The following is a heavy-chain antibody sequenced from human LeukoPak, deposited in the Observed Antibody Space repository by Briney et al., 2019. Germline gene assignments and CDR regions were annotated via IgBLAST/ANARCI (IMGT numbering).Heavy chain of an antibody. CDR2: IYYSGST. D-gene: IGHD2-2*01. J-gene: IGHJ4*02. Sequence: SQTLSLTCTVSGGSISSGDYYWSWIRQPPGKGLEWIGYIYYSGSTYYNPSLKSRVTISVDTSKNQFSLKLSSATAADTAVYYCASGSVDFCSSTSCPVYYFDYWGQGTLVTVSS. V-gene: IGHV4-30-4*01. CDR3: ASGSVDFCSSTSCPVYYFDY. CDR1: GGSISSGDYY.